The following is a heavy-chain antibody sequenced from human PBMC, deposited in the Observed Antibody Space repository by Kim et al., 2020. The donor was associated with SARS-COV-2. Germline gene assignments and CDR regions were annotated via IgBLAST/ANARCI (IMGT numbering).Heavy chain of an antibody. J-gene: IGHJ4*02. V-gene: IGHV4-34*01. CDR3: ARGRLRGSSSWYAY. CDR2: IIQSGDT. D-gene: IGHD6-13*01. Sequence: SETLSLTCAVSGGPFTDHYWTWIRQGPGKGLEWIGDIIQSGDTNYNPSLESRLTISIDTSNNQFSLKLTSVTAADTAVYYCARGRLRGSSSWYAYWGQGT. CDR1: GGPFTDHY.